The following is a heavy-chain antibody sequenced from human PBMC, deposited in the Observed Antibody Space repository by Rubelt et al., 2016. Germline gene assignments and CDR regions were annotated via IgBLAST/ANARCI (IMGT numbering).Heavy chain of an antibody. CDR3: ARGVVVVPAANGPTTNFDY. J-gene: IGHJ4*02. D-gene: IGHD2-2*01. CDR2: INHSGST. Sequence: QVQLQQWGAGLLKPSETLSLTCAVYGGSFSGYYWSWIRQPPGKGLEWIGEINHSGSTNYNPSLKCWVTIAVATSKNQFSLKLGSVTAADTAVYYCARGVVVVPAANGPTTNFDYWGQGTLVTVSS. CDR1: GGSFSGYY. V-gene: IGHV4-34*01.